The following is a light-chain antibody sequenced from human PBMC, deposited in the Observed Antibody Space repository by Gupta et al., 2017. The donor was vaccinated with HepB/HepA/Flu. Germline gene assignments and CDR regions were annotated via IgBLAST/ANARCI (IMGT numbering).Light chain of an antibody. V-gene: IGKV2-28*01. CDR2: LGS. Sequence: DIVMTQSPLSLPVTPGEPASISCRSSQSLLHSNGYNYLHWYLQKPGQSPQLLIYLGSNRASGVPDRFSGSGSGTDFTLKISMVEAEDVGVYYCRQALQTPLTFGGGTKVEIK. CDR1: QSLLHSNGYNY. CDR3: RQALQTPLT. J-gene: IGKJ4*01.